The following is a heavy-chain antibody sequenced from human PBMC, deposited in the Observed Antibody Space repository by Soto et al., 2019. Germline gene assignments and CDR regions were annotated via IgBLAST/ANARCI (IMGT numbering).Heavy chain of an antibody. D-gene: IGHD3-3*01. CDR3: ARVRSHDFWSGPTRDYNLFDP. CDR1: GFTFSGHA. Sequence: EVQLLESGGGLIQPGGSLRLSCAASGFTFSGHAMTWVRQAPGKGLEWVSAISASGGSAYYSDSVKGRFTISRDNSKNTLYLQMNSLRAEDTAVYYCARVRSHDFWSGPTRDYNLFDPWGQGTLVTVSS. J-gene: IGHJ5*02. V-gene: IGHV3-23*01. CDR2: ISASGGSA.